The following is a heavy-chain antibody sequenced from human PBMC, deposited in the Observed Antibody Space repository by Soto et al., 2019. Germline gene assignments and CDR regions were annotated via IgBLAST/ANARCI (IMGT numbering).Heavy chain of an antibody. CDR1: GFTFSSYW. J-gene: IGHJ3*02. Sequence: EVQLVESGGGLVQPGGSLRLSCAASGFTFSSYWMHWVRQAPGKGLVWVSRINRDGSSTTYADSVKGRLTISRDNAKNSLYLQMNSLRAEDTAVYYCARDTAWSGTFDIWGQGTMVTVSS. V-gene: IGHV3-74*01. CDR2: INRDGSST. CDR3: ARDTAWSGTFDI. D-gene: IGHD3-3*01.